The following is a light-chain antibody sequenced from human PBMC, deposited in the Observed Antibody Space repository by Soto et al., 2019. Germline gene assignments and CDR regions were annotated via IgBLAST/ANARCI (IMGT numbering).Light chain of an antibody. J-gene: IGLJ1*01. CDR2: DVS. CDR3: CSYAGSYTLP. CDR1: SSDVGGYNY. V-gene: IGLV2-11*01. Sequence: QSALTQPRSVSGSPGQSVTISCTGTSSDVGGYNYVSWYQQHPGKAPKLVIYDVSKRPSGVPDRFSGSKSGNTASLTISGLQAEDEADYYCCSYAGSYTLPFGTGTKVTVL.